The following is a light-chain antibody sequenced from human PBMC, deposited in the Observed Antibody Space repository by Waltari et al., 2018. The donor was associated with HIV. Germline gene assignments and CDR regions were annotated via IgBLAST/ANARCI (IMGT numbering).Light chain of an antibody. CDR3: QQYNSYPFT. V-gene: IGKV1-5*03. Sequence: DIQMTQSPSTLSASVRDRVTVTCRASQSISSWLAWYQQKPGKAPKLLIYKASSLESGVPSRFSGSESGTEFTLTVSSLQPDDFATYYCQQYNSYPFTFGPGTKVDIK. J-gene: IGKJ3*01. CDR2: KAS. CDR1: QSISSW.